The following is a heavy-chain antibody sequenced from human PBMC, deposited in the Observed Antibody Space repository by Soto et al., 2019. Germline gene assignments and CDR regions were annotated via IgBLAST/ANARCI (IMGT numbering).Heavy chain of an antibody. D-gene: IGHD1-26*01. CDR1: VFTFISYW. Sequence: GGSLRLACAFSVFTFISYWMSWVRQAPGKGLEWVATIKQDGSEIYYVDSVKGRFTISRDNAKNSLYLQMNSLRAEDTAVYYCARGSHDAFDIWGQGTMVTVSS. CDR3: ARGSHDAFDI. CDR2: IKQDGSEI. V-gene: IGHV3-7*01. J-gene: IGHJ3*02.